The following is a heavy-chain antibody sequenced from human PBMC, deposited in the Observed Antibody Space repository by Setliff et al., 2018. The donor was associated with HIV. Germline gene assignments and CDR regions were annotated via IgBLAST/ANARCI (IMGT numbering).Heavy chain of an antibody. CDR2: IHPNSGNT. Sequence: ASVKVSCKPSGYSFTNHYMHWVRQAPGQGLEWMGVIHPNSGNTGYAQKFQGRVTITRSTSISTAYMDLSSLRSEDTAVYYCARSGRLRGYSGYDLDAFDIWGQGTMVTVSS. V-gene: IGHV1-8*03. CDR3: ARSGRLRGYSGYDLDAFDI. D-gene: IGHD5-12*01. J-gene: IGHJ3*02. CDR1: GYSFTNHY.